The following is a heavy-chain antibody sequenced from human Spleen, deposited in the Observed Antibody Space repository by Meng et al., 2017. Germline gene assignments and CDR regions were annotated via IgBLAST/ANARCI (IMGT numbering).Heavy chain of an antibody. D-gene: IGHD3-10*01. V-gene: IGHV3-23*01. CDR2: ISGSGGST. Sequence: GESLKISCAASGFTFSSYAMSWVRQAPGKGLEWVSAISGSGGSTYYADSVKGRFTISRDNAKNSLYLQMNSLRAEDTAVYYCARDMVRGVIYYGMDVWGQGTTVTVSS. J-gene: IGHJ6*02. CDR3: ARDMVRGVIYYGMDV. CDR1: GFTFSSYA.